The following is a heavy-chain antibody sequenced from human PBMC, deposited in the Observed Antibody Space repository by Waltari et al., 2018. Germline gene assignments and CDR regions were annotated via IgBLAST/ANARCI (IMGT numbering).Heavy chain of an antibody. V-gene: IGHV3-11*06. CDR1: GCNVSDYY. Sequence: QERRVEAGGGLVQAGGSVRGSGGASGCNVSDYYMRWIRQAPGQGLEWVADISSTGRNTDYGDSVRGRFTISIDNTKNSLYLQMHSLRVEDTAVYFCARGPPTLTSTTFQSDSWGQGTLVTVSS. CDR2: ISSTGRNT. CDR3: ARGPPTLTSTTFQSDS. J-gene: IGHJ5*02. D-gene: IGHD2-2*01.